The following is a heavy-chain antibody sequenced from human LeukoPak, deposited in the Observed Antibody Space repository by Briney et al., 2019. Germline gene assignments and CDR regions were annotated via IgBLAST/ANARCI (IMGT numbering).Heavy chain of an antibody. J-gene: IGHJ4*02. CDR3: ARGNSHSFDY. CDR1: GFTFSSYA. CDR2: ISGSGGST. D-gene: IGHD4-11*01. V-gene: IGHV3-23*01. Sequence: GGSLRLSCAASGFTFSSYAMSWVRQAPGKGLEWVSAISGSGGSTYYADSVKGRFTISRDNAKNTLYLQMNSLRAEDTAVYYCARGNSHSFDYWGKGALVTVSS.